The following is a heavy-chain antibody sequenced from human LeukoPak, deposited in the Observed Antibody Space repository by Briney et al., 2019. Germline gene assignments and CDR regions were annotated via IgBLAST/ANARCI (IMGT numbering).Heavy chain of an antibody. V-gene: IGHV1-2*02. D-gene: IGHD3/OR15-3a*01. Sequence: ASVKVSCTASRYTITGYYIHWVRQAPGQGLEWMGWIDPTSGGSTYAQEFQGRVTMIRDTSISTAYMELSSLRSDDTAVYYCATITQDWERNYWGQGTLVTVSS. CDR3: ATITQDWERNY. J-gene: IGHJ4*02. CDR2: IDPTSGGS. CDR1: RYTITGYY.